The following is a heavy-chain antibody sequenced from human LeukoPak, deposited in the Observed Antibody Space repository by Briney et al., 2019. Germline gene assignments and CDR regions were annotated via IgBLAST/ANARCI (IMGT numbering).Heavy chain of an antibody. D-gene: IGHD5-18*01. J-gene: IGHJ4*02. CDR2: IYYSGST. V-gene: IGHV4-59*01. CDR1: GGSISSYY. Sequence: SETLSLTCTVSGGSISSYYWSWIRQPPGKGLEWIGYIYYSGSTNYNPSLKSRVTISVDTSKNQFSLKLSSVTAADTAVYYCARDGGYSYGYRVGDYFDYWGQGTLVTVSS. CDR3: ARDGGYSYGYRVGDYFDY.